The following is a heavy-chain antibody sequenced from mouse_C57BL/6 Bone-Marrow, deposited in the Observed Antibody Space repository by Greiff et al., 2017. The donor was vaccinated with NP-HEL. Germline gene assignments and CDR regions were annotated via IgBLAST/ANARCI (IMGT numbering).Heavy chain of an antibody. CDR1: GFSLTSYG. Sequence: VMLVESGPGLVQPSQSLSITCTVSGFSLTSYGVHWVRQSPGKGLEWLGVIWSGGSTDYNAAFISRLSISKDNSKSQVFFKMNSLQADDTAIYYCARGYPFAYWGQGTLVTVSA. V-gene: IGHV2-2*01. CDR2: IWSGGST. D-gene: IGHD3-1*01. CDR3: ARGYPFAY. J-gene: IGHJ3*01.